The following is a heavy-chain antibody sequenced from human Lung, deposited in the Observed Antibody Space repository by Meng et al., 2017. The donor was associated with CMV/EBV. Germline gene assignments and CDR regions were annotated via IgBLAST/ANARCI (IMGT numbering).Heavy chain of an antibody. J-gene: IGHJ4*02. CDR3: AREADGATFDY. CDR2: ISGYNGNT. V-gene: IGHV1-18*01. D-gene: IGHD1-26*01. CDR1: GYTFTSYG. Sequence: QGQRVQSGAEVKQPVASVKVSCKASGYTFTSYGIRWVRQAPGQGLEWMGWISGYNGNTNYAQKLQGRVTMTTDTSTSTAYMELRSLRSDDTAVYYCAREADGATFDYWGQGTLVTVSS.